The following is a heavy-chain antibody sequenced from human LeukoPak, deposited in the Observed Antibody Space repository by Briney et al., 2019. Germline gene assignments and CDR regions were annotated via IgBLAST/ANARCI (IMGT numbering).Heavy chain of an antibody. J-gene: IGHJ4*02. CDR2: MSSDGSNT. Sequence: PGGSLRLSCAASGFTFRSYGMHWVRQAPGKGLEWVAIMSSDGSNTYYADSVKGRFIISRDNSKNTLDLQMSSLRAEDTAVYYCAGDYASDYWGQGTLVTVSS. CDR3: AGDYASDY. CDR1: GFTFRSYG. D-gene: IGHD3-10*01. V-gene: IGHV3-30*03.